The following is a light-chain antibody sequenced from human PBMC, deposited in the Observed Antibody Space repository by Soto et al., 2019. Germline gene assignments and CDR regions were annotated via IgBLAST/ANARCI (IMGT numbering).Light chain of an antibody. CDR2: QAS. Sequence: DIQMTQSPSTLSGSVGDRVTITCRASQTISSWLAWCQQKPGKAPKLLIYQASTLKSGVPSRFSGSGSGIEFTLTISSLQPDDFATYYCQHYNSYSEAFGQGTKVDI. CDR1: QTISSW. V-gene: IGKV1-5*03. CDR3: QHYNSYSEA. J-gene: IGKJ1*01.